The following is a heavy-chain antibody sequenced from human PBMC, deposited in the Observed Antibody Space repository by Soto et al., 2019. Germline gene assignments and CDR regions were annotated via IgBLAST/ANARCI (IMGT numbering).Heavy chain of an antibody. CDR3: AKDKSERSSYTLLPAGAFDI. CDR2: ISGSGGST. V-gene: IGHV3-23*01. CDR1: GFTFSSYA. Sequence: PGGSLRLSCAASGFTFSSYAMSWVRQAPGKGLEWVSAISGSGGSTYYADSVKGRFTISRDNSKNTLYLQMNSLRAEDTAVYYCAKDKSERSSYTLLPAGAFDIWGQGTMDTVSS. J-gene: IGHJ3*02. D-gene: IGHD3-3*01.